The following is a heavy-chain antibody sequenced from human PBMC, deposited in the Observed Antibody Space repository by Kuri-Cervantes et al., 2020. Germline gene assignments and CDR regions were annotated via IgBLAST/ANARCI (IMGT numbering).Heavy chain of an antibody. D-gene: IGHD5-12*01. CDR3: ARAVASTLYLPLY. J-gene: IGHJ4*02. CDR2: IIPIFGTA. Sequence: SVKVSCKASGYTFTSYGISWVRQAPGQGLEWMGGIIPIFGTANYAQKFQGRVTITTDESTSTTYMELSSLRPEDTAVCYCARAVASTLYLPLYWGRGTLVTVSS. V-gene: IGHV1-69*05. CDR1: GYTFTSYG.